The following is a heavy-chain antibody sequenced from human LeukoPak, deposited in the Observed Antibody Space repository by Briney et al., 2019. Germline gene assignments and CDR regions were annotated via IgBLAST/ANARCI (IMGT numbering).Heavy chain of an antibody. D-gene: IGHD3-10*01. CDR2: INPSGGST. Sequence: GASVKVSCKASGYTFTSYYMHWVRQAPGQGLEWMGPINPSGGSTSYAQKFQGRVTMTRDTSTSTVYMELSSLRSEDAAVYYCATDRGGAFSSHNRYFDYWGQGTLVTVSS. CDR1: GYTFTSYY. J-gene: IGHJ4*02. CDR3: ATDRGGAFSSHNRYFDY. V-gene: IGHV1-46*01.